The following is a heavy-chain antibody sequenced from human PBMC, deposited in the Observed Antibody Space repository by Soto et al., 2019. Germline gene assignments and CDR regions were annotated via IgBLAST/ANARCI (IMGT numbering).Heavy chain of an antibody. CDR2: IRSKAYGGTT. D-gene: IGHD2-2*01. Sequence: WSLGLSCAPSLVTLGEYAMSCVRQSPGKGLEWVGFIRSKAYGGTTEYAASVKGRFTISRDDSKSIAYVQMNSLKTEDTAVYYCTRRSVQAAHDAFDIWGKGTMVSVTS. J-gene: IGHJ3*02. CDR1: LVTLGEYA. CDR3: TRRSVQAAHDAFDI. V-gene: IGHV3-49*04.